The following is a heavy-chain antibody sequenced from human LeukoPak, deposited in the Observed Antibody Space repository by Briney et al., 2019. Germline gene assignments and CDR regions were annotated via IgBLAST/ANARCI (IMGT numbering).Heavy chain of an antibody. CDR3: ARGPLRITMIVVVTQVAFDI. J-gene: IGHJ3*02. D-gene: IGHD3-22*01. CDR2: INHSGST. CDR1: GGSFSGYY. Sequence: SETLSLTCAVYGGSFSGYYWSWIRQPPGKGLEWIGEINHSGSTNYNPSLKSRVIISVDTSKNQFSLKLSSVTAADTAVYYCARGPLRITMIVVVTQVAFDIWGQGTMVTVSS. V-gene: IGHV4-34*01.